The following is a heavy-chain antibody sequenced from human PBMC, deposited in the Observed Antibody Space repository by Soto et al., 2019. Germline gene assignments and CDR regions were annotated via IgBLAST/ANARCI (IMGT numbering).Heavy chain of an antibody. D-gene: IGHD3-22*01. CDR1: GYTFTSYY. CDR3: ARVGYYDSSGYPDWYFDL. CDR2: INPSGGST. V-gene: IGHV1-46*01. Sequence: APVKVSFKASGYTFTSYYMHWVRQAPGQGLEWMGIINPSGGSTSYAQKFQGRVTMTRDTSTSTVYMELSSLRSEDTAVYYCARVGYYDSSGYPDWYFDLWGRGTLVTVSS. J-gene: IGHJ2*01.